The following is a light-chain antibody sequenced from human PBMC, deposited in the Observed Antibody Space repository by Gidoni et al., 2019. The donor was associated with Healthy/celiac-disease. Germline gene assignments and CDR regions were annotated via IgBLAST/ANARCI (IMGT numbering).Light chain of an antibody. CDR3: QQYGSSPGT. Sequence: EIVLTQSPGTLSLSPGERATLSSRANQSVSSSYLAWYQQKPGQAPRLLIDGASSRATGIPDRFSGSGSGTDFTLSISRLEPEDVAVYYCQQYGSSPGTFGQXTKLEIK. CDR2: GAS. J-gene: IGKJ2*01. CDR1: QSVSSSY. V-gene: IGKV3-20*01.